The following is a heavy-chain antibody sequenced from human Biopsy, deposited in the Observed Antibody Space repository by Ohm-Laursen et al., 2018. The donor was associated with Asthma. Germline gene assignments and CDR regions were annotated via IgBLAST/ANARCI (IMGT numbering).Heavy chain of an antibody. J-gene: IGHJ5*02. Sequence: GSSVKVSCKTSGYTFIGYHIHWVRQAPGQGLEWMGRINPNSGGTNYAQKFQGRVTMTSDTSISTAYMELSRLRSDDTALYYCARGQKSPGDRWFDPWGRGPWSPSPQ. D-gene: IGHD7-27*01. CDR2: INPNSGGT. CDR1: GYTFIGYH. CDR3: ARGQKSPGDRWFDP. V-gene: IGHV1-2*06.